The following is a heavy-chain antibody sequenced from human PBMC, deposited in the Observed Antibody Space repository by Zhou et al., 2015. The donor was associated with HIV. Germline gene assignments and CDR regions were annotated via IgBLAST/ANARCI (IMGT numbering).Heavy chain of an antibody. D-gene: IGHD3-10*01. J-gene: IGHJ4*02. Sequence: QVQLVESGGGVVQPGGSLTLSCAASGFNFRTHVMHWVRQAPGKGLEWVAVIWHDGSNKYYSESVKGRFTISRGNAENTVYLEMNSLRVEDTAVYYCTRDAGKGDGLDYWGQGSLVIVGS. CDR2: IWHDGSNK. CDR3: TRDAGKGDGLDY. CDR1: GFNFRTHV. V-gene: IGHV3-33*01.